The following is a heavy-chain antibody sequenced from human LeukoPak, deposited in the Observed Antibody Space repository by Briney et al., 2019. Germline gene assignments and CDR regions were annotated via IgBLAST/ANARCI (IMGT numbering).Heavy chain of an antibody. CDR2: ISGGGGAI. J-gene: IGHJ6*02. CDR1: EFTLSAYY. Sequence: PGGSLRLSCVASEFTLSAYYMTWIRQAPGKGLEWVSSISGGGGAIYYADSVKGRFTISRDNAKNSLYLQMNSLRAEDTAVYYCARDGLSITMVRESGYYYGMDVWGQGTTVTVSS. D-gene: IGHD3-10*01. V-gene: IGHV3-11*04. CDR3: ARDGLSITMVRESGYYYGMDV.